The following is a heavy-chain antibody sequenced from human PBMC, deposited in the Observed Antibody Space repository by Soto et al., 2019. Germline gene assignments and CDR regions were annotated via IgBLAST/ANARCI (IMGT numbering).Heavy chain of an antibody. CDR2: ISAYNGNT. J-gene: IGHJ4*02. V-gene: IGHV1-18*01. CDR1: GYTFTSYA. D-gene: IGHD3-22*01. Sequence: ASVKVSCKASGYTFTSYAMHWVRQAPGQGLEWMGWISAYNGNTNYAQKLQGRVTMTTDTSTSTAYMELRSLRSDDTAVYYCARDRDDDSSGYYSKFDYWGQGTLVTVSS. CDR3: ARDRDDDSSGYYSKFDY.